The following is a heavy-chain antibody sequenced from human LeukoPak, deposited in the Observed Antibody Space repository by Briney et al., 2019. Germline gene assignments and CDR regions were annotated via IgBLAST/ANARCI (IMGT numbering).Heavy chain of an antibody. J-gene: IGHJ4*02. CDR1: GDSVSSTSVA. CDR3: ARVASKVVDY. Sequence: SQTLSLTCAISGDSVSSTSVAWNWIRQSPSRGLEWLGRTNYRSKWYNDYAVSVKSRITINPDTSKNQFSLHLNSVTPEDTAVYYCARVASKVVDYWGQGTLVTVSS. D-gene: IGHD5/OR15-5a*01. V-gene: IGHV6-1*01. CDR2: TNYRSKWYN.